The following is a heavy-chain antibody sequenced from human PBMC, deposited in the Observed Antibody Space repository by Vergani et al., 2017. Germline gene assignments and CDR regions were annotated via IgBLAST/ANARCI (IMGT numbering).Heavy chain of an antibody. J-gene: IGHJ4*01. CDR1: GFRVTSYY. V-gene: IGHV3-66*02. Sequence: VELLESGGGLAQPGGSLRVSCSASGFRVTSYYMSWVRQAPGKGLEWVSVIKSDGRTSYAESVRGRVTISRDTSRNAVYLQMNILRVEDTGFYYCTRSECSGTTCYGHYFDLWGHGILVTVSS. CDR2: IKSDGRT. D-gene: IGHD2-15*01. CDR3: TRSECSGTTCYGHYFDL.